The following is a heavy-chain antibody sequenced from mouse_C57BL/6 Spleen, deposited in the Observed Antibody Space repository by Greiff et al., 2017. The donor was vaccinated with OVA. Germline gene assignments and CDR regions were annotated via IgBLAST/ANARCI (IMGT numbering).Heavy chain of an antibody. Sequence: VQLQQSGAELVKPGASVKMSCKASGYTFTSYWITWVKQRPGQGLEWIGDIYPGSGSTNYNEKFKSKATLTVDTSSSTAYMQLSSLTSEDSAVYYCARLLSGRGYFDYWGQGTTLTVSS. D-gene: IGHD3-2*02. J-gene: IGHJ2*01. V-gene: IGHV1-55*01. CDR1: GYTFTSYW. CDR2: IYPGSGST. CDR3: ARLLSGRGYFDY.